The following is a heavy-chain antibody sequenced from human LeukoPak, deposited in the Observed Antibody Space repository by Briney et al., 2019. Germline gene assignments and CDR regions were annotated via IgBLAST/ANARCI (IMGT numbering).Heavy chain of an antibody. CDR2: FDPEDGET. CDR3: ARDYYDSSGYAENWFDP. J-gene: IGHJ5*02. D-gene: IGHD3-22*01. Sequence: ASVKVSCKVSGYTLTELSMHWVRQAPGKGLEWMGGFDPEDGETIYAQKFQGRVTMTEDTSTDTAYMELRSLRSDDTAVYYCARDYYDSSGYAENWFDPWGQGTLVTVSS. CDR1: GYTLTELS. V-gene: IGHV1-24*01.